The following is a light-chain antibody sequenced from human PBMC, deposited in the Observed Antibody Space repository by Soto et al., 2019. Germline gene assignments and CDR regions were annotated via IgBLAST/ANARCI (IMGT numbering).Light chain of an antibody. Sequence: EIVMTQSPATLSVSPGERATLSCRASQSVSNNLAWYQQKPGQAPRLLIYGASTRATGIPARFSGSGSGTDFTLTISSLQSEDFAVNYCQQYVDWAPVTFGGGTKVEIK. CDR2: GAS. V-gene: IGKV3-15*01. CDR3: QQYVDWAPVT. CDR1: QSVSNN. J-gene: IGKJ4*01.